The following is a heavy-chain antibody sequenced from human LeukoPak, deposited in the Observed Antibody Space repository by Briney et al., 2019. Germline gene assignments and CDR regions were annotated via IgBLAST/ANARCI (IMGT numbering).Heavy chain of an antibody. J-gene: IGHJ4*02. CDR3: ARQLGYSGYDFWSPFDY. Sequence: ASVKVSCKASGYTFTGYYMHWVRQAPGQGLEWMGWINPNSGGTNYAQKFQGRVTMTRDTSISTAYMELSRLRSDDTAVYYCARQLGYSGYDFWSPFDYWGQGTLVTVSS. CDR1: GYTFTGYY. D-gene: IGHD5-12*01. CDR2: INPNSGGT. V-gene: IGHV1-2*02.